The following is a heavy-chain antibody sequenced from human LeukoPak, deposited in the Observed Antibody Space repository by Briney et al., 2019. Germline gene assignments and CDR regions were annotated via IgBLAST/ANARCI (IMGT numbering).Heavy chain of an antibody. CDR1: VGTFTSYA. CDR2: ITTIFGTA. J-gene: IGHJ4*02. D-gene: IGHD3-22*01. Sequence: SVRVSCTASVGTFTSYAIIWVRQAPGQGLLWLGGITTIFGTANYAPKFQGRVTITADKSTSTAYMELSSLRSEDTAVYYWASGTKTYYYDSSSATQLDYWGQGTPVTVSS. CDR3: ASGTKTYYYDSSSATQLDY. V-gene: IGHV1-69*06.